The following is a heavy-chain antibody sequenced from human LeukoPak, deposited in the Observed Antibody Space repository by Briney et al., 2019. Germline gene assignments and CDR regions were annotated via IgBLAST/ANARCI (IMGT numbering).Heavy chain of an antibody. CDR2: IYYSGST. D-gene: IGHD6-13*01. CDR1: GGSISSSSYY. J-gene: IGHJ4*02. V-gene: IGHV4-39*07. Sequence: SETLSLTCTVSGGSISSSSYYWGWIRQPPGKGLEWIGSIYYSGSTYYNPSLKSRVTISLDTSKNQFSLKLSSVTAADTAVYYCARSNKYTSSFYDYFDYWGQGTLVTVSS. CDR3: ARSNKYTSSFYDYFDY.